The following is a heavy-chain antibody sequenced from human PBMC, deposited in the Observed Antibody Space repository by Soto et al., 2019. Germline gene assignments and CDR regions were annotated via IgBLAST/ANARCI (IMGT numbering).Heavy chain of an antibody. V-gene: IGHV3-23*01. CDR3: AKIEKGGGATRAYSDY. CDR2: ISGSGGST. D-gene: IGHD1-26*01. Sequence: GGSLRLSCAASGFTFSSYAMSWVRQAPGKGLEWVSAISGSGGSTYYADSVKGRFTISRDNSKNTLYLQMNSLRAEDTAVYYCAKIEKGGGATRAYSDYWGQGTLITVSS. CDR1: GFTFSSYA. J-gene: IGHJ4*02.